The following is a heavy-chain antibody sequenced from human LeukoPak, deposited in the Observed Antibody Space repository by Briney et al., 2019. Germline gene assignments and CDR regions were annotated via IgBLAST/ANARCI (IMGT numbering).Heavy chain of an antibody. Sequence: GRSLRLSCAASGFTFSSYAMHWVRQAPGKGLEWVAVISYDGSNKYYADSVKGRFTISRDNSKNTLHLQMNSLRAEDTAVYYCARDSEEMATIGYYYYGMDVWGQGTTVTVSS. CDR3: ARDSEEMATIGYYYYGMDV. J-gene: IGHJ6*02. CDR2: ISYDGSNK. D-gene: IGHD5-24*01. V-gene: IGHV3-30-3*01. CDR1: GFTFSSYA.